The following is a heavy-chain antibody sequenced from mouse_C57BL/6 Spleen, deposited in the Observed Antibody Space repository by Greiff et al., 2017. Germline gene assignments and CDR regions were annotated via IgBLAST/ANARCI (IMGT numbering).Heavy chain of an antibody. CDR1: GFTFSDYY. CDR2: INYDGSST. V-gene: IGHV5-16*01. J-gene: IGHJ2*01. Sequence: EVKVVESEGGLVQPGSSMKLSCTASGFTFSDYYMAWVRQVPEKGLEWVANINYDGSSTYYLDSLKSRFIISRDNAKNILYLQMSSLKSEDTATYYCARVWGYFDYWGQGTTLTVSS. CDR3: ARVWGYFDY. D-gene: IGHD4-1*01.